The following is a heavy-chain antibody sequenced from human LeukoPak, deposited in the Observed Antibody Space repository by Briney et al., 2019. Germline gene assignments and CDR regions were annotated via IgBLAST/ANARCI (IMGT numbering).Heavy chain of an antibody. CDR2: IHPSDSDT. CDR1: GYSFTSYW. J-gene: IGHJ4*02. D-gene: IGHD3-10*01. CDR3: ARTMVRGVITSSFDF. Sequence: GESLKISCKGSGYSFTSYWIGWVRQMPGKGLEWMGIIHPSDSDTRYSPSFQGQVTISADKSISTAYLQWSSLKASDTAMYYCARTMVRGVITSSFDFWGQGTLVTVSS. V-gene: IGHV5-51*01.